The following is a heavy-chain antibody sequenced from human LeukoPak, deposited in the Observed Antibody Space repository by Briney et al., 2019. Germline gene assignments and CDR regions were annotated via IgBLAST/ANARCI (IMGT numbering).Heavy chain of an antibody. Sequence: PSETLSLTCTVSGGSLTSYYWSYIRQPPGKGLEWIGRIHTSGSTNYNPSLKSRVTMSVDTSKHQFSLKLSSVTAADTAIYYCAREFSGTSIAARVFDSWGQGTLVTVSS. D-gene: IGHD6-6*01. CDR1: GGSLTSYY. CDR2: IHTSGST. CDR3: AREFSGTSIAARVFDS. V-gene: IGHV4-4*07. J-gene: IGHJ4*02.